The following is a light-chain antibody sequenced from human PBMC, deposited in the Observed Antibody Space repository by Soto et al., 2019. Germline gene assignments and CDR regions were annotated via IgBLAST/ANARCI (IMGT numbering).Light chain of an antibody. Sequence: DIQMTQSPSSLSASVGDRVTITFRASQGISNYLAWYQQKPGKVPKLLIYDASNLEAGVPSRFRGSGSGTDFTFTISRLQPEDIATYYCQQYENLPTFGQGTRLEIK. CDR3: QQYENLPT. J-gene: IGKJ5*01. V-gene: IGKV1-33*01. CDR1: QGISNY. CDR2: DAS.